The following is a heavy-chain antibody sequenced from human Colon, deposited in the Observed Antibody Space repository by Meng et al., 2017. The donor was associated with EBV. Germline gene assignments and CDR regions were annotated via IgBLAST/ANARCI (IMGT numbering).Heavy chain of an antibody. CDR1: SGSLSSRNW. Sequence: QVQLQESGPGLVKPSGTLSLTGAVSSGSLSSRNWWSWVRQPPGKGLEWIGEIYQSGSTNYNPSLKGRVTISVDESKNQFSLKLTSVTAADTAVYYCARQYGDYASYWFDPWGQGTLVTVSA. D-gene: IGHD4-17*01. CDR2: IYQSGST. V-gene: IGHV4-4*02. CDR3: ARQYGDYASYWFDP. J-gene: IGHJ5*02.